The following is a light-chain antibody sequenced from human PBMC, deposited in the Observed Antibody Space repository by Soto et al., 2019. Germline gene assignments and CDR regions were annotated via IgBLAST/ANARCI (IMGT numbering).Light chain of an antibody. V-gene: IGKV3-20*01. CDR2: AAS. J-gene: IGKJ2*01. Sequence: EIVLTQSPGTLSLSPGERASLSCRASQTVTSSYLAWYQQKAGQAPRLLIYAASSRAAGVPDRFSGSGSGTDFTLTISRLEPEDFAMYYCQQYGSSPYTFGQGTKVEIK. CDR3: QQYGSSPYT. CDR1: QTVTSSY.